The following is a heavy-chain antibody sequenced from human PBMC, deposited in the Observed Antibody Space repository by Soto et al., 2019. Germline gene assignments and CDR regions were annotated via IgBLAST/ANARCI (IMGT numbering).Heavy chain of an antibody. CDR2: ISWNSGNI. J-gene: IGHJ4*02. Sequence: GGSLRLSCAASGFTFDDYAMHRVRQAPGKGPEWVSGISWNSGNIVYADSVKGRFTISRDNAKNSLYLQMNSLRPEDTALYYCAKDPQAWSGPYYFDYWAREPWSPSPQ. CDR1: GFTFDDYA. V-gene: IGHV3-9*01. D-gene: IGHD3-3*01. CDR3: AKDPQAWSGPYYFDY.